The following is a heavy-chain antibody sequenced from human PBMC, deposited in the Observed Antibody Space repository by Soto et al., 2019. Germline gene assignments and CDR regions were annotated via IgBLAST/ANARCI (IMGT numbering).Heavy chain of an antibody. Sequence: EVQLVESGGGLVQPGGSLKLSCAASGFTFSGSAMHWVRQASGKGLEWVGRIRSKANSYATAYAASVKGRFTISRDDSKNTAYLQMNSLKTEDTAVYYSTRPYSSSRWYYGMDVWGQGTTVTVSS. D-gene: IGHD6-13*01. CDR3: TRPYSSSRWYYGMDV. V-gene: IGHV3-73*02. CDR2: IRSKANSYAT. J-gene: IGHJ6*02. CDR1: GFTFSGSA.